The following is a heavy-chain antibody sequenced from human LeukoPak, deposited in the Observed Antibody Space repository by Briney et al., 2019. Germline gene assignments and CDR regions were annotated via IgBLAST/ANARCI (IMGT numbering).Heavy chain of an antibody. CDR2: MTSTSHI. Sequence: PGGSLRLSCAASGFTFSSYNLNWVRQAPGKGLEWVSSMTSTSHIYYADSVKGRFTISRDKAKNSLYLQMNSLRAEDTAVYYCARDLDFWSGYKDYWGQGTLVTVSS. CDR1: GFTFSSYN. D-gene: IGHD3-3*01. CDR3: ARDLDFWSGYKDY. J-gene: IGHJ4*02. V-gene: IGHV3-21*01.